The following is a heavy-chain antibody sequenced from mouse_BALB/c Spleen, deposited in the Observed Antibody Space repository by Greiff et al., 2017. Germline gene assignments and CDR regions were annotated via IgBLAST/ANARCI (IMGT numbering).Heavy chain of an antibody. CDR3: ARSGRDFDY. CDR2: INPGSGGT. J-gene: IGHJ2*01. CDR1: GYAFTNYL. V-gene: IGHV1-54*01. Sequence: QVQLKESGAELVRPGTSVKVSCKASGYAFTNYLIEWVKQRPGQGLEWIGVINPGSGGTNYNEKFKGKATLTADKSSSTAYMQLSSLTSDDSAVYFCARSGRDFDYWGQGTTLTVSS. D-gene: IGHD3-1*01.